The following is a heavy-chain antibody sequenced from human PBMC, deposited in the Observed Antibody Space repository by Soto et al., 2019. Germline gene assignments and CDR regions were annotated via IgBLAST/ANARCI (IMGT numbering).Heavy chain of an antibody. D-gene: IGHD3-22*01. CDR1: GYTFTKYW. J-gene: IGHJ4*02. CDR3: ARLGPLYSSRYYFDY. V-gene: IGHV5-51*01. Sequence: PGESLTTSCQGSGYTFTKYWIVWVLQMPGKGLEWLGIIYPGDSDTRYSPSFQGQVTISADKSITTAYLQWSSLKASDTAMYYCARLGPLYSSRYYFDYWGQGTMVTVSS. CDR2: IYPGDSDT.